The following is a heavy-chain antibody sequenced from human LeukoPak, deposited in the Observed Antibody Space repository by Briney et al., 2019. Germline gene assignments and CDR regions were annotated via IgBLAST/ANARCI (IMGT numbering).Heavy chain of an antibody. J-gene: IGHJ4*02. D-gene: IGHD5-12*01. CDR2: INPNSGGT. CDR1: GYTFTGYY. CDR3: ARGSGYSGYDQEY. Sequence: GASVKVSCKASGYTFTGYYMHWVRQAPGQGLEWMGWINPNSGGTNYAQKFQGRVTMTRDTSISTAYMELSRLRSDDAAVYYCARGSGYSGYDQEYWGQGTLVTVSS. V-gene: IGHV1-2*02.